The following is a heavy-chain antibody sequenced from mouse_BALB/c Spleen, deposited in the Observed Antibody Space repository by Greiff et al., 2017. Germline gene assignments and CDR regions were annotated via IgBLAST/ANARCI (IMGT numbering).Heavy chain of an antibody. V-gene: IGHV1-15*01. D-gene: IGHD2-10*01. CDR1: GYTFTDYE. Sequence: QVQLQRSGAELVRPGASVTLSCKASGYTFTDYEMHWVKQTPVHGLEWIGAIDPETGGTAYNQKFKGKATLTADKSSSTAYMELRSLTSEDSAVYYCTRSGRAYLIAYWGQGTLVTVSA. J-gene: IGHJ3*01. CDR2: IDPETGGT. CDR3: TRSGRAYLIAY.